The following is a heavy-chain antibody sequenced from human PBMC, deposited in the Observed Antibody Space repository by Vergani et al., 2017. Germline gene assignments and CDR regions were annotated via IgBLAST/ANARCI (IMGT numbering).Heavy chain of an antibody. J-gene: IGHJ4*02. V-gene: IGHV3-53*02. CDR2: IYSGGST. CDR1: GFTVSSNY. CDR3: AGEGPPYSSGVFFDY. D-gene: IGHD6-19*01. Sequence: EVQLVETGGGLIQPGGSLRLSCAASGFTVSSNYMSWVRQAPGKGLEWVSVIYSGGSTYYADSVKGRFTISRDNSKNTLYLQMNSLRAEDTAVYYCAGEGPPYSSGVFFDYWGQGTLVTVSS.